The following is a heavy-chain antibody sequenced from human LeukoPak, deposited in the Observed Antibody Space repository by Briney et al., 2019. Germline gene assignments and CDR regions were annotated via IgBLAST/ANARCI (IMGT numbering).Heavy chain of an antibody. CDR1: GGSFSGYY. CDR2: INHSGST. V-gene: IGHV4-34*01. CDR3: ARGGCSSTSCPPPNFYYDMDV. D-gene: IGHD2-2*01. J-gene: IGHJ6*02. Sequence: PAETLSLTCAAYGGSFSGYYWSWIRQPPGKGLEWIGEINHSGSTNYNPSFKSGPTISVDTSKNQFSVKLSSVTAAGTAVYYCARGGCSSTSCPPPNFYYDMDVWGQGTTVTVSS.